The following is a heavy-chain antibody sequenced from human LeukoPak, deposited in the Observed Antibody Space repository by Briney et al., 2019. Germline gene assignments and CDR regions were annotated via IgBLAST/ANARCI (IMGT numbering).Heavy chain of an antibody. CDR2: ISAYNGNT. CDR3: ARDTVTMVRGVITRKPLGY. CDR1: GYTFTSYG. V-gene: IGHV1-18*01. J-gene: IGHJ4*02. D-gene: IGHD3-10*01. Sequence: ASVKVSCKASGYTFTSYGISWVRQAPGQGLEWMGWISAYNGNTNYAQKLQGRVTMTTDTSTSTAYMELRSLRSDDTAVYYCARDTVTMVRGVITRKPLGYWGQGTLVTVSS.